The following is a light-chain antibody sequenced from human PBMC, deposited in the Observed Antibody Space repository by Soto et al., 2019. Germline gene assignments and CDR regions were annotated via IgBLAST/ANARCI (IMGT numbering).Light chain of an antibody. Sequence: EIVLTQYPGTLSLSPGERATLSCRASQSVTSSYLAWYQLKPGQAPRLLIYGASSRATGIPDRFSGSGSGTDFTLTISRLDPEDFAVYFCQQYGSSPRTFGQGTKVDI. CDR1: QSVTSSY. J-gene: IGKJ1*01. V-gene: IGKV3-20*01. CDR2: GAS. CDR3: QQYGSSPRT.